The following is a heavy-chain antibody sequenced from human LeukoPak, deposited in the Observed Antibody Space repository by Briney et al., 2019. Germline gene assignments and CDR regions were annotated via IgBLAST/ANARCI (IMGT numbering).Heavy chain of an antibody. D-gene: IGHD2-2*01. CDR2: INPSGGST. Sequence: ASVKVSCKASGYTFTSYYMHWVRQAPGQGLEWMGIINPSGGSTSYAQKFQCRVTMTRDTYTSTVYMELSSLRSEDTAVYYCAYIVVVPAIADYWGQGTLVTVSS. J-gene: IGHJ4*02. CDR3: AYIVVVPAIADY. V-gene: IGHV1-46*03. CDR1: GYTFTSYY.